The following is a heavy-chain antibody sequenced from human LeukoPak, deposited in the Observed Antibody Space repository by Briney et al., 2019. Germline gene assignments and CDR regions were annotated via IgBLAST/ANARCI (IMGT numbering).Heavy chain of an antibody. V-gene: IGHV3-7*01. D-gene: IGHD2-21*01. Sequence: GGSLRLSCAASGFPFRSFWMGWVRQVPGKGLEWVANIKHDGSESHHVDSVRGRFTISRDNAKSSLYLQMNSLRAEDTAVYYCARNGHSHDAWGQGTLVTVSS. J-gene: IGHJ5*02. CDR1: GFPFRSFW. CDR3: ARNGHSHDA. CDR2: IKHDGSES.